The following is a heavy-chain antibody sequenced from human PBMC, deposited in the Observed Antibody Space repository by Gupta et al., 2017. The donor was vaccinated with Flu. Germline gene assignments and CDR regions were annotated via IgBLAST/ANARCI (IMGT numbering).Heavy chain of an antibody. J-gene: IGHJ5*02. CDR3: ARDYQEPHYGSGSYYTVVGSGGWFDP. CDR1: GYTFTSYY. V-gene: IGHV1-46*01. Sequence: QVQLVQSGAEVKKPGASVKVSCKASGYTFTSYYMHWVRQAPGQGLAWMGIINPSGGSTSYAQKFQGRVTMTRDTSTSTVYMELSSLRSEDTAVYYCARDYQEPHYGSGSYYTVVGSGGWFDPWGQGTLVTVSS. CDR2: INPSGGST. D-gene: IGHD3-10*01.